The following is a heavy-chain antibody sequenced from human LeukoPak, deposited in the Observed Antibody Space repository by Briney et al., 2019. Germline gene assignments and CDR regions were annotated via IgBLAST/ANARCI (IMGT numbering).Heavy chain of an antibody. D-gene: IGHD6-19*01. V-gene: IGHV4-4*02. CDR2: INHSGST. Sequence: PSGTLSLTCAVSGGSISSSNWWSWVRQPPGKGLEWIGEINHSGSTNYNPSLKSRVTISVDTSKNQFSLKLSSVTAADTAVYYCARGRRQWLVWGGDYYYYMDVWGKGTTVTVSS. J-gene: IGHJ6*03. CDR1: GGSISSSNW. CDR3: ARGRRQWLVWGGDYYYYMDV.